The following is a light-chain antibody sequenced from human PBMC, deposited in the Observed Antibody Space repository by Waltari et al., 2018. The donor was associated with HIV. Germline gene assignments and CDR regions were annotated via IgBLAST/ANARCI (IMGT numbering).Light chain of an antibody. CDR3: SSYAGSNWV. V-gene: IGLV2-8*01. CDR1: SSDVGGYNY. J-gene: IGLJ3*02. Sequence: QSALTQPPSASGSPGQSVTISCTGTSSDVGGYNYVSWYQQHPGKAPKFIIYAFRKRPSGVPDRFSGSKSGNTPSLTVSGLQSEDESDYYCSSYAGSNWVFGGGTKLTVL. CDR2: AFR.